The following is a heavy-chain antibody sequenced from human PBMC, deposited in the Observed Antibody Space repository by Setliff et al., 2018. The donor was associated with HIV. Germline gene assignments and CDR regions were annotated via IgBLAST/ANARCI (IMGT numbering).Heavy chain of an antibody. CDR3: ARVGGPGWAFDI. CDR1: GYTFTKYG. CDR2: INTHNGNT. J-gene: IGHJ3*02. Sequence: ASVKVSCKASGYTFTKYGLSWVRQAPGQGLEWMGWINTHNGNTNYAQKLQGRVTMTTDTSTSTAYMELRSLRSDDTAVYYCARVGGPGWAFDIWGQGTMVTVSS. D-gene: IGHD2-15*01. V-gene: IGHV1-18*01.